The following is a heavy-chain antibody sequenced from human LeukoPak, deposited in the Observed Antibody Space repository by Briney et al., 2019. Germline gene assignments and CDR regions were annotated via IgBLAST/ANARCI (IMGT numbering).Heavy chain of an antibody. V-gene: IGHV3-48*03. CDR2: MSSTGTTI. CDR1: GFSFSSLE. CDR3: ARVGRYGVDY. Sequence: GGSLRLSCSPSGFSFSSLETNWVRQAPGKGLAWVSYMSSTGTTIYYADSVKGRFTISRDNAKNSLYLQMNSLRVEDTAVYYSARVGRYGVDYWGQGTLVTVSS. J-gene: IGHJ4*02. D-gene: IGHD5-18*01.